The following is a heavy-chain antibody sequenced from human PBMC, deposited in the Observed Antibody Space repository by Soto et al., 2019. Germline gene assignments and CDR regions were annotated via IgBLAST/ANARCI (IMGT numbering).Heavy chain of an antibody. D-gene: IGHD2-15*01. J-gene: IGHJ5*02. V-gene: IGHV4-34*01. CDR2: INHSGST. CDR1: GGSFSGYY. Sequence: SETLSLTCAVYGGSFSGYYWTWIRQPPGTGLEWIGEINHSGSTNYNPSLKSRVTISVDTSKNQFSLKLSSVTAADTAVYYCARGRYCSGGSCYSGYWFDPWGQGTLVTVSS. CDR3: ARGRYCSGGSCYSGYWFDP.